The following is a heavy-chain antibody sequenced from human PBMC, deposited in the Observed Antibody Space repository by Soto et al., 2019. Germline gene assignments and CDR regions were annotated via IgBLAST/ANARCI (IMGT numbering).Heavy chain of an antibody. CDR2: ISGSGGST. V-gene: IGHV3-23*01. CDR3: AKDGGHYDFWSGYDYYYYYMDV. D-gene: IGHD3-3*01. CDR1: GFTFSSYA. J-gene: IGHJ6*03. Sequence: GGSLRLSCAASGFTFSSYAMSWVRQAPGKGLEWVSAISGSGGSTYYADSVKGRFTISRDNSKNTLYLQMNSLRAEDTAVYYCAKDGGHYDFWSGYDYYYYYMDVWGKGTTVTVSS.